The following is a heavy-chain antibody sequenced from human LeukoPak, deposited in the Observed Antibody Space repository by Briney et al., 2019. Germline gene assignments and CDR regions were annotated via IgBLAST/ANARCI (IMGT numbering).Heavy chain of an antibody. J-gene: IGHJ4*02. Sequence: ASVKVSCKASGYTFTGYYMHWVRQAPGQGLEWMGWVNPNSGGTNYAQKFQGRVTMTRDTSISTAYMGLSRLRSDDTAVYYCARMTTVTTGDYWGQGTLVTVSS. V-gene: IGHV1-2*02. CDR1: GYTFTGYY. CDR2: VNPNSGGT. CDR3: ARMTTVTTGDY. D-gene: IGHD4-17*01.